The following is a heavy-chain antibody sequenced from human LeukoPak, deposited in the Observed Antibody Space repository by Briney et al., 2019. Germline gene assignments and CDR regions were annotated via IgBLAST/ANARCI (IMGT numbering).Heavy chain of an antibody. CDR1: GYTLTELS. CDR3: ATARGMVDYVWGRYRPGTYYFDY. D-gene: IGHD3-16*02. CDR2: FDPEDGET. Sequence: ASVKVSCKVSGYTLTELSMHWERQAPGKGLEWMGGFDPEDGETIYAQKFQGRVTMTEDTSTDTAYMELSSLRSEDTAVYYCATARGMVDYVWGRYRPGTYYFDYWGQGTLVTVSS. J-gene: IGHJ4*02. V-gene: IGHV1-24*01.